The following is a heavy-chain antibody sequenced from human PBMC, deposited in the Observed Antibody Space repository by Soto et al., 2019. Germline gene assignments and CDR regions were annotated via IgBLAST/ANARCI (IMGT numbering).Heavy chain of an antibody. CDR2: IGGYKGNT. D-gene: IGHD5-18*01. Sequence: QVQLVQSGAEVREPGDSVKVSCKASGYTFTNYGVSWVRQAPGQGLEWMGWIGGYKGNTNYAQKLQGRVTLTTDTSTSTAYMELRSLRSDDTAMYYCAPHTLDTGMPSGYWGQGTLVTVS. CDR1: GYTFTNYG. V-gene: IGHV1-18*01. CDR3: APHTLDTGMPSGY. J-gene: IGHJ4*02.